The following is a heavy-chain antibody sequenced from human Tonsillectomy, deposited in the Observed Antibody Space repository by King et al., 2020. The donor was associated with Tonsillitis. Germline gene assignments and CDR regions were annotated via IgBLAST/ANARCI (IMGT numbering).Heavy chain of an antibody. J-gene: IGHJ6*03. CDR3: ARDQAPTDYYYYYMAV. CDR1: GGSISSGGYY. CDR2: IYYSGST. Sequence: QLQESGPGLVKPSQTLSLTCTVSGGSISSGGYYCSWIRQHPGKGLEWIGYIYYSGSTYYNPSLKSRVTISVDTSKNQFSLKLSSVTAADTAVYYCARDQAPTDYYYYYMAVWGKGTTVTVSS. V-gene: IGHV4-31*03. D-gene: IGHD4-17*01.